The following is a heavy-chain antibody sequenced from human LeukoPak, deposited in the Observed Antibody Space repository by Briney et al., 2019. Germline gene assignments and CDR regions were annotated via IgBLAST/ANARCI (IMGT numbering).Heavy chain of an antibody. CDR3: ARDRSGYLGY. CDR2: IGSSSSYI. D-gene: IGHD3-3*01. Sequence: GGSLSLSCAASGFTFSSYSMNWVRQAPGKGLEWVSSIGSSSSYIYYADSVKGRFTISRDNAKNSLYLQMNSLRAEDTAVYYCARDRSGYLGYWGQGTLVTVSS. CDR1: GFTFSSYS. J-gene: IGHJ4*02. V-gene: IGHV3-21*01.